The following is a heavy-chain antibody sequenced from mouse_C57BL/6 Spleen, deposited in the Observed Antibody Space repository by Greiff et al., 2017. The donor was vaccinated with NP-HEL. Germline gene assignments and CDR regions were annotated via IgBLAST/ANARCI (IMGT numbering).Heavy chain of an antibody. J-gene: IGHJ4*01. CDR2: INPNNGGT. D-gene: IGHD2-10*01. CDR1: GYTFTDYY. V-gene: IGHV1-26*01. Sequence: VQLQQSGPELVKPGASVKISCKASGYTFTDYYMNWVKQSPGQSLEWIGDINPNNGGTSYNQKFKGKATLTVDKSSSTAYMELRSLTSEDSAVYYCAGRGLLGGISYAMDYWGQGTSVTVSS. CDR3: AGRGLLGGISYAMDY.